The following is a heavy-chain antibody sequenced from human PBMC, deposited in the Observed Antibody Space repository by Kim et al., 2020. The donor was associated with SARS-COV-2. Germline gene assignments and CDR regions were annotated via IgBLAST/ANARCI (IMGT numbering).Heavy chain of an antibody. CDR2: IDSGGGSR. Sequence: GGSLRLSCAASGFTFSTHAINWVRQAPGKGLEWVSVIDSGGGSRDYADSVKGRFTISRDDSKNTLYLQMNSLRVEDTAVYYCAVPGSGWGGGPLDFWGQGTLVTVSS. V-gene: IGHV3-23*03. J-gene: IGHJ4*02. CDR1: GFTFSTHA. CDR3: AVPGSGWGGGPLDF. D-gene: IGHD6-19*01.